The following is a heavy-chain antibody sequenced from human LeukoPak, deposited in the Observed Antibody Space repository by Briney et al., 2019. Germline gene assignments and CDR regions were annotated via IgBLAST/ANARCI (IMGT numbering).Heavy chain of an antibody. CDR3: AKDSGYANYYYYYMDV. CDR1: GFTFSSYN. CDR2: TTSSSSYI. V-gene: IGHV3-21*04. J-gene: IGHJ6*03. D-gene: IGHD5-12*01. Sequence: PGGSLRLSCAASGFTFSSYNMNWVRQAPGKGLEWVSSTTSSSSYIYYADSVKGRFTISRDNAKNSLYLQMNSLRAEDTALYYCAKDSGYANYYYYYMDVWGKGTTVTVSS.